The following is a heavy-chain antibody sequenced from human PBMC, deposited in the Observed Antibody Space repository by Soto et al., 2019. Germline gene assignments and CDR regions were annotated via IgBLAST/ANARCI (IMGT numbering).Heavy chain of an antibody. CDR1: GYTFTGYY. CDR2: IVVGSGNT. D-gene: IGHD6-13*01. Sequence: SVKVSCKASGYTFTGYYMHWVRQAPGQGLEWMGWIVVGSGNTNYAQKFQERVTITRDMSTSTAYMELSSLRSEDTAVYYCAADRWGYSSSWYAFDYWGQGPLVTVSS. V-gene: IGHV1-58*02. J-gene: IGHJ4*02. CDR3: AADRWGYSSSWYAFDY.